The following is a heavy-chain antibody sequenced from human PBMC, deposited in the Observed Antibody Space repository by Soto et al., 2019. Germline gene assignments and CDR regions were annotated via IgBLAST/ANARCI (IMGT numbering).Heavy chain of an antibody. CDR2: ISYDGSNK. CDR1: GFTFSSYG. CDR3: AKGGGIAAAPPKLPGAYNDAFDI. D-gene: IGHD6-13*01. V-gene: IGHV3-30*18. J-gene: IGHJ3*02. Sequence: GGSLRLSCAASGFTFSSYGMHWVRQAPGKGLEWVAVISYDGSNKYYADSVKGRFTISRDNSKNTLYLQMNSLRAEDTAVYYCAKGGGIAAAPPKLPGAYNDAFDIWGQGTMVTVSS.